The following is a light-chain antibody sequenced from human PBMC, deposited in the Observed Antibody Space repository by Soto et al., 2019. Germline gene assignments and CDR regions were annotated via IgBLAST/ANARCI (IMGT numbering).Light chain of an antibody. Sequence: DIVMTQSPDSLAVSLGERATINCKSSQSLLYSSNNKNYLAWYQQKPGQPPKLLIYWASTRESGVPDRFSGSGSGTDFTLTISSLQAEDVAVYYCQQYYSIPPTFGQGTKVEIK. CDR2: WAS. V-gene: IGKV4-1*01. J-gene: IGKJ1*01. CDR1: QSLLYSSNNKNY. CDR3: QQYYSIPPT.